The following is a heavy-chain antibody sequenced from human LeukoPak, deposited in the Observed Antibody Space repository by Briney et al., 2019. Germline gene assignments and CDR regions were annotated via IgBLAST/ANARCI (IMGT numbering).Heavy chain of an antibody. J-gene: IGHJ5*02. D-gene: IGHD2-21*02. V-gene: IGHV1-8*01. CDR3: ARGRVGVPAPPRYNWFDP. Sequence: ASVKVSRETSGYTFTSYDINWVRRATGQGLEWMGWMNPNSGNTGYAQKFQGRVTMTRNTSISTAYMELSSLRSEDTAVYYCARGRVGVPAPPRYNWFDPWGQGTLVTVSS. CDR2: MNPNSGNT. CDR1: GYTFTSYD.